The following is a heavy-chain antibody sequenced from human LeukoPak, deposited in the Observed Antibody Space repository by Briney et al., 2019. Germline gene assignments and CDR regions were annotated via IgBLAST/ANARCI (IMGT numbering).Heavy chain of an antibody. J-gene: IGHJ4*02. V-gene: IGHV3-66*01. CDR1: GFTVSSNY. CDR2: IYSGGSA. D-gene: IGHD3-22*01. CDR3: ARAPGGYDSSGYPYFDY. Sequence: PEGSLRLSCAASGFTVSSNYMIWVRQAPGKGLEWVSVIYSGGSAYYADSVKGRFTISRDNSKNTLYLQMNSLRDEDTAVYYCARAPGGYDSSGYPYFDYWGQGTLVTVSS.